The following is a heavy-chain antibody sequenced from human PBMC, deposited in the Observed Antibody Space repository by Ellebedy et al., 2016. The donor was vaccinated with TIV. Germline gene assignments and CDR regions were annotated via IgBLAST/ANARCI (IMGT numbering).Heavy chain of an antibody. CDR3: AIAYYYDGFFDY. V-gene: IGHV3-9*01. D-gene: IGHD3-22*01. CDR2: ISWNSANI. Sequence: GGSLRLXXVASGFTFEDYAMHWVRKAPGKGQEWVSGISWNSANIAYADSVKGRFTTSRDNAEKSLYLEMNSLRPEDTALYYCAIAYYYDGFFDYWGQGALVTVSS. CDR1: GFTFEDYA. J-gene: IGHJ4*02.